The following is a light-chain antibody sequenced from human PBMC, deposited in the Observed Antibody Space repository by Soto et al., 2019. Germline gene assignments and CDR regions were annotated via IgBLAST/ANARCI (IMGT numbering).Light chain of an antibody. CDR2: GAA. Sequence: DIVMTQSPATLSVSPGESATLSCRASQSVSSDLAWYQQKPGQAPRLLIYGAATMATGIPARFSGSGSGTEFTLDISSLQSEGFAVSDCQQYNTWPPGTFGHGTQMEIK. J-gene: IGKJ1*01. CDR1: QSVSSD. CDR3: QQYNTWPPGT. V-gene: IGKV3-15*01.